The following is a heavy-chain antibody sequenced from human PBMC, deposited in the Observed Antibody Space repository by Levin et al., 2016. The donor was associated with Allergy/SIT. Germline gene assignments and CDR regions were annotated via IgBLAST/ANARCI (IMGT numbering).Heavy chain of an antibody. CDR3: AKGGMTKVTEFDS. D-gene: IGHD4-17*01. CDR1: GFTFSSYA. Sequence: GGPLRLSCGASGFTFSSYAMRWVRQAPGKGLEWVSAISAGGDTIYYADSVKGRFTISRDNSKNTVYLQMNSLRAEDTAVYYCAKGGMTKVTEFDSWGQGTLVTVSS. CDR2: ISAGGDTI. V-gene: IGHV3-23*01. J-gene: IGHJ4*02.